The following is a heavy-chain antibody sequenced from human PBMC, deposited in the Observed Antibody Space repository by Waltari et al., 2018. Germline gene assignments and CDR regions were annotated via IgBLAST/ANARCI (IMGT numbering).Heavy chain of an antibody. CDR2: IYYSGGT. D-gene: IGHD5-18*01. V-gene: IGHV4-39*01. J-gene: IGHJ3*02. CDR1: GGSISSSSYY. Sequence: QLQLQESGPGLVKPSETLSLTCTVSGGSISSSSYYWGWIRQPPGKGLEWIGSIYYSGGTYYNPSLKSRVTISGDTSKNQFSLKLSSVTAADTAVYYCARQTWIQLWLYAFDIWGQGTMVTVSS. CDR3: ARQTWIQLWLYAFDI.